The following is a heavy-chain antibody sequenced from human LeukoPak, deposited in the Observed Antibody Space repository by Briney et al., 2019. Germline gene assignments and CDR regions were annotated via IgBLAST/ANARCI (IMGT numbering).Heavy chain of an antibody. V-gene: IGHV4-34*01. CDR2: INHSGST. Sequence: SETLSLTCAVYGGSFSGYYWSWIRQPPGKGLEWIGEINHSGSTNYNPSLKSRVTISVDTSKNQFSLKLSSVIAADTAVYYCARAAGYSSSWYPYCYGMDVWGQGTTVTVSS. D-gene: IGHD6-13*01. J-gene: IGHJ6*02. CDR3: ARAAGYSSSWYPYCYGMDV. CDR1: GGSFSGYY.